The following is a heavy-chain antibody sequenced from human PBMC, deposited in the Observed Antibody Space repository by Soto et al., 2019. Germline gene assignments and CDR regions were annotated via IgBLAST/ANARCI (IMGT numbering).Heavy chain of an antibody. J-gene: IGHJ4*02. CDR1: GFSLSTSGVG. D-gene: IGHD3-10*01. Sequence: QITLKESGPTLVKPTQTLTLTCPVSGFSLSTSGVGVAWIRQPPGKALQWLGIIYWDDDKRYSPSLRSRLTITKDSSKNQEVLSMANMQAVDTATYFCAHFAYYGSASLDNWGQGTLVSVSS. CDR2: IYWDDDK. CDR3: AHFAYYGSASLDN. V-gene: IGHV2-5*02.